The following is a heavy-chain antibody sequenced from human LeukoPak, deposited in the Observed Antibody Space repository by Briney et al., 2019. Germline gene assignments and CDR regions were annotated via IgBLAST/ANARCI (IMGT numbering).Heavy chain of an antibody. Sequence: GGSLRLSRFTSGFTLNNYLMRWVRQAPAKGLEWVSAISNDGGDTKYADSVKGRFTIYRDNSRNTLYLQMRSLRVEDTAIYYCGRDWKLDYWGQGSLVTVSS. D-gene: IGHD1-1*01. V-gene: IGHV3-23*01. CDR2: ISNDGGDT. CDR1: GFTLNNYL. J-gene: IGHJ4*02. CDR3: GRDWKLDY.